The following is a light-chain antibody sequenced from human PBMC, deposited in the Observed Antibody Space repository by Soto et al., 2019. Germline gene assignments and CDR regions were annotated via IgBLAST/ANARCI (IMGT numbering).Light chain of an antibody. CDR3: QQYDSYSWT. CDR1: ESKSSY. J-gene: IGKJ1*01. V-gene: IGKV1-5*01. CDR2: DAS. Sequence: LHNTESSSSLSASVGDRVTITCRASESKSSYINWDQQKPGKAPKLLIYDASSLESGVPSRFSGSGSGTEFTLTISSLQTDDFASYYCQQYDSYSWTFGQGTKVDI.